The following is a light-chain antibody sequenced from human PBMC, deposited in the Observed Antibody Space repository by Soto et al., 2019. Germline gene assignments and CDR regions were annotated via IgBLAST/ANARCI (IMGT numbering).Light chain of an antibody. Sequence: EIVLTQSPGTLSLSPGERATLSCRASQSVSSSYLAWYQQKPGQAPRPLIYGASSRATGIPDRFSGSGSGTDFTLTNSRLEPEDFAVYYCRQYGSSPYTFGQGTKLEIK. J-gene: IGKJ2*01. CDR1: QSVSSSY. CDR2: GAS. CDR3: RQYGSSPYT. V-gene: IGKV3-20*01.